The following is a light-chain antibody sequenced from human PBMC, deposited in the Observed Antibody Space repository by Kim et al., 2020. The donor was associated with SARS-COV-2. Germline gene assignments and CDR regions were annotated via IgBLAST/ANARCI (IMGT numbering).Light chain of an antibody. CDR3: TSWDDSLSGWV. Sequence: GQRVTISCSGSSSNIGSYGFFWFQQLPGTAPKVLIYKSNQRPSRVPDRFSGSKSGTSASLAISGLRSEDEADYYCTSWDDSLSGWVFGGGTQLTVL. V-gene: IGLV1-47*01. J-gene: IGLJ3*02. CDR1: SSNIGSYG. CDR2: KSN.